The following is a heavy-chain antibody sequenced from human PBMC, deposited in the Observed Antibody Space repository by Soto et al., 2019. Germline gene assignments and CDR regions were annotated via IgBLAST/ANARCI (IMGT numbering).Heavy chain of an antibody. J-gene: IGHJ4*02. V-gene: IGHV1-18*01. CDR3: ARGRYGDY. Sequence: QVHLVQSGAEVKKPGASVKVSCKGSGYIFTTYGITWVRQAPGQGLEWMGWDSAHNGNTNYAQKLQGRVTVTRDTSTSTAYMELTNLRSDDTAVYYCARGRYGDYWGQGALVTVSS. D-gene: IGHD1-1*01. CDR2: DSAHNGNT. CDR1: GYIFTTYG.